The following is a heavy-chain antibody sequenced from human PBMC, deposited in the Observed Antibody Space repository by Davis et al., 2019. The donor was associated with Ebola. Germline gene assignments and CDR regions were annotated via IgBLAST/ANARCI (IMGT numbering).Heavy chain of an antibody. CDR2: IYSGGSYT. V-gene: IGHV3-30*03. J-gene: IGHJ4*02. CDR1: GFTFSSYA. CDR3: VRDFFEFSSSSFSDS. Sequence: GESLKISCAASGFTFSSYAMHWVRQSPGKGLEWVAVIYSGGSYTNYADSVKGRFPISRDNSKDTLYLQLGRLRSDDTAMYYCVRDFFEFSSSSFSDSWGQGTLVTVSS. D-gene: IGHD6-6*01.